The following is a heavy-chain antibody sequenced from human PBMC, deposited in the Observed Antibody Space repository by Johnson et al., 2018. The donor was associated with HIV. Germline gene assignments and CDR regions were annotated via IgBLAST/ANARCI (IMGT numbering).Heavy chain of an antibody. CDR3: SSDHPTAPFIILNAFDI. CDR2: SNWNGGST. CDR1: GFTFDDYG. J-gene: IGHJ3*02. Sequence: VQLVESGGGLVQPGGSLRLSCAAPGFTFDDYGMSWVRQGRGKGLEWVSGSNWNGGSTYYADSVKGRFSISRDTSKNTLYLQMNSLKTEDTAVYYCSSDHPTAPFIILNAFDIWGQGTMVTVSS. D-gene: IGHD3-16*02. V-gene: IGHV3-20*04.